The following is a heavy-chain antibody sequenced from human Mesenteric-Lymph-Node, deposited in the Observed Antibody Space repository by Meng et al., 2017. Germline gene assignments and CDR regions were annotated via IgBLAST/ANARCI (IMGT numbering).Heavy chain of an antibody. J-gene: IGHJ4*02. Sequence: EVQLLESGGGLVLPGGSLRLSCAASGFTFSSYGMSWVRQAPGKGLEWVAAISGSGGSTYYADSVKGRFTISRDNSKNTLYLQMNSLRAEDTAVYYCVSTVTPNFYYFDYWGQGTLVTVSS. D-gene: IGHD4-17*01. CDR3: VSTVTPNFYYFDY. V-gene: IGHV3-23*01. CDR2: ISGSGGST. CDR1: GFTFSSYG.